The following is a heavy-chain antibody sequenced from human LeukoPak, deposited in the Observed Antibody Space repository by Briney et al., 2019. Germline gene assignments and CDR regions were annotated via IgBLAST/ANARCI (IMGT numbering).Heavy chain of an antibody. V-gene: IGHV3-21*01. CDR2: ITTSSRYI. Sequence: GGSLRLSCAASGFTFSSYTMNWVRQAPGKGLEWVSSITTSSRYIYYADSIKGRFTISRDNAKNTLYLQMNSLRAEDTAVYYCANTVRLLGDYYYMDVWGKGTTVTISS. D-gene: IGHD3-10*01. J-gene: IGHJ6*03. CDR1: GFTFSSYT. CDR3: ANTVRLLGDYYYMDV.